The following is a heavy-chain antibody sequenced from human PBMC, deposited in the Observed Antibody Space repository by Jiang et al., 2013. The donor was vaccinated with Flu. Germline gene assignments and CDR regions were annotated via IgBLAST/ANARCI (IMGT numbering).Heavy chain of an antibody. CDR3: TGPQVSGRYGMDV. Sequence: VQLVESGGGLVQPGGSLRLSCAASGLTFSSSWMNWVRQAPGKGLVWVSRINSDGSDTRYADSVTGRFTISRDNAKNTLYLQMNSLRAEDTAVYYCTGPQVSGRYGMDVWGQGTTVTVSS. J-gene: IGHJ6*02. CDR1: GLTFSSSW. CDR2: INSDGSDT. V-gene: IGHV3-74*01. D-gene: IGHD6-25*01.